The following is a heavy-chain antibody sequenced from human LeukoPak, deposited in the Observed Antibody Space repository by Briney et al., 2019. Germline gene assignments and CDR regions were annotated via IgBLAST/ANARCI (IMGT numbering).Heavy chain of an antibody. D-gene: IGHD2-2*01. J-gene: IGHJ5*02. V-gene: IGHV4-59*10. CDR3: ARSKVPAARSWFDP. CDR2: IYTSGST. CDR1: GGSISSYY. Sequence: PSETLSLTCAVYGGSISSYYWSWIRQPAGKGLEWIGRIYTSGSTNYNPSLKSRVTTSVDTSKNQFSLKLSSVTAADTAVYYCARSKVPAARSWFDPWGQGTLVTVSS.